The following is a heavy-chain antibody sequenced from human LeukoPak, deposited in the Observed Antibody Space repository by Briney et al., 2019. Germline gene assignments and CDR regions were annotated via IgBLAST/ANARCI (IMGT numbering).Heavy chain of an antibody. J-gene: IGHJ4*02. CDR2: ISDSGGST. D-gene: IGHD3-22*01. CDR3: AKRGVVIRVILVGFHKEAYYFDS. Sequence: GGSLRLSCAVSGITLSNYGVSWVRQAPGKGLEWVAGISDSGGSTNYADSVKSRFTISRDNPKNTLYLQMNSLRAEDTAVYFCAKRGVVIRVILVGFHKEAYYFDSWGQGALVTVSS. CDR1: GITLSNYG. V-gene: IGHV3-23*01.